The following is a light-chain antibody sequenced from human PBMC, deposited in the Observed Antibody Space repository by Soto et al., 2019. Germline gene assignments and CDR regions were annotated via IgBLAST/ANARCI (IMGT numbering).Light chain of an antibody. CDR2: EVS. CDR1: NVDVGGYNY. CDR3: ASYTIKTTYV. Sequence: LTQPASVSGSPGQSITISCTGTNVDVGGYNYVSWYQHPPGKAPKLLIFEVSNRPSGVSNRFSGSKSGNTASLTISGLQSEDEADYYCASYTIKTTYVFGSGTKVTVL. J-gene: IGLJ1*01. V-gene: IGLV2-14*01.